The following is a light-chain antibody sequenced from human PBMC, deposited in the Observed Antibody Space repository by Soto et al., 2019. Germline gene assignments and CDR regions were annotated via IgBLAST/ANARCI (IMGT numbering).Light chain of an antibody. J-gene: IGKJ1*01. CDR3: QQYNSYSRT. V-gene: IGKV1-17*01. CDR1: QDIRNY. Sequence: DIQMTQSPSSLSASVGDRVTITCRSSQDIRNYLGWYQQKPGKAPQLLIYGASSLQRGVSSRFSGSGFGTEFTLTISSLQPDDFATYYCQQYNSYSRTFGQGTKVDIK. CDR2: GAS.